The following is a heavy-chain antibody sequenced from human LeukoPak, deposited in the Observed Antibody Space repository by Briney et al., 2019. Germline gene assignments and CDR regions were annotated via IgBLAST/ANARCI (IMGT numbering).Heavy chain of an antibody. CDR1: GYTFTGYY. D-gene: IGHD2-15*01. CDR3: ASGYCSGGSCGLPRASGYYYGMDV. V-gene: IGHV1-2*02. CDR2: INPNSGGT. Sequence: GASVTLSCKASGYTFTGYYMHWVRQAPGQGLEWMGWINPNSGGTNYAQKFQGRVTMTRDTSISTAYMELSRLRSDDTAVYYCASGYCSGGSCGLPRASGYYYGMDVWGQGTTVTVSS. J-gene: IGHJ6*02.